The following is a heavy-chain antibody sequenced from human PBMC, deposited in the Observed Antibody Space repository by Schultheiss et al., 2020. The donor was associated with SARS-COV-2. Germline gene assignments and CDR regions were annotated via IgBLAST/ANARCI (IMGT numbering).Heavy chain of an antibody. D-gene: IGHD5-12*01. V-gene: IGHV4-59*12. CDR2: IYYSGST. Sequence: SETLSLTCTVSGGSISSYYWSWIRQPPGKGLEWIGYIYYSGSTNYNPSLKSRVTISVDTSKNQFSLKLSSVTAADTAVYYCARGNGGYAYWGHGTLVTVSS. CDR1: GGSISSYY. CDR3: ARGNGGYAY. J-gene: IGHJ4*01.